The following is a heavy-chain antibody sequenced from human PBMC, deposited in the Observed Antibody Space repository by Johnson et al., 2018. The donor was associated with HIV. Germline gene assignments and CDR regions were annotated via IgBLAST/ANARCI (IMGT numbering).Heavy chain of an antibody. CDR3: AKGVVYGGEDAFDI. V-gene: IGHV3-66*01. D-gene: IGHD4-23*01. CDR2: VYSGGST. J-gene: IGHJ3*02. Sequence: EVQLVESGGGLVQPGGSLRLSCAASGFTVSSNYMSWVRQAPGKGLEWVSIVYSGGSTYYADSVKGRFTISRDNSKNTLYLQMNSLRAEDTAVYYCAKGVVYGGEDAFDIWDQGTMVTVSS. CDR1: GFTVSSNY.